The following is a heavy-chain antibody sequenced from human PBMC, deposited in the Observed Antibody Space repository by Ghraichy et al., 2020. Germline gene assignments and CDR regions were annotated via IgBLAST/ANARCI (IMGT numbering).Heavy chain of an antibody. D-gene: IGHD4-17*01. CDR1: GGSISPYY. V-gene: IGHV4-59*08. CDR3: ATNTETTTSEFDY. CDR2: IYYSGIT. J-gene: IGHJ4*02. Sequence: SETLSLTCTVSGGSISPYYWSWIRQPPGKGLEWIGYIYYSGITNYNPSLKSRVTISVDTSKSRFSLKLSSVTAADTAVYYCATNTETTTSEFDYWGQGTLVTVSS.